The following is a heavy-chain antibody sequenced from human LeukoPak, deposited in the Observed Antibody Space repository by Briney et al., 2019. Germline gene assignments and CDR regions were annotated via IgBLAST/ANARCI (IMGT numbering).Heavy chain of an antibody. J-gene: IGHJ4*02. CDR1: GFTFSSYA. D-gene: IGHD1-7*01. Sequence: GGSLRLSCAASGFTFSSYAISGVRQAPGKGLEWVSTMSGSGGTPFYADSVKGRFTVSRDNSHNTLYVQMNSLRAEDTAVYYCAKDSTPYSGNTFYFDYWGQGTLVTVSS. CDR3: AKDSTPYSGNTFYFDY. CDR2: MSGSGGTP. V-gene: IGHV3-23*01.